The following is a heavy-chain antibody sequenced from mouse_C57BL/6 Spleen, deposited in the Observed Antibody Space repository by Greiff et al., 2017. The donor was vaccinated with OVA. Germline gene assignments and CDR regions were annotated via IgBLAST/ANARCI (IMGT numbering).Heavy chain of an antibody. CDR2: INYDGSST. CDR1: GFTFSDYY. Sequence: EVHLVESAGGLVQPGSSMKLSCTASGFTFSDYYMAWVRQVPEKGLEWVANINYDGSSTYYLDSLKSRFIISRDNAKNILYLQMSSLKSEDTATYYCAREKEGSMDYWGQGTSVTVSS. J-gene: IGHJ4*01. CDR3: AREKEGSMDY. V-gene: IGHV5-16*01.